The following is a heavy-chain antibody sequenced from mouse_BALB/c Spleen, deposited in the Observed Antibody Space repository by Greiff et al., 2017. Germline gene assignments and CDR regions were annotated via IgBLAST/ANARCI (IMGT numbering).Heavy chain of an antibody. V-gene: IGHV1-69*02. Sequence: QVQLQQPGAELVKPGASVKLSCKASGYTFTSYWMHWVKQRPGQGLEWIGEIDPSDSYTNYNQKFKGKATLTVDKSSSTAYMQLSSLTSEDSAVYYCARTPANWGQGTLVTVSA. CDR1: GYTFTSYW. CDR3: ARTPAN. CDR2: IDPSDSYT. J-gene: IGHJ3*01.